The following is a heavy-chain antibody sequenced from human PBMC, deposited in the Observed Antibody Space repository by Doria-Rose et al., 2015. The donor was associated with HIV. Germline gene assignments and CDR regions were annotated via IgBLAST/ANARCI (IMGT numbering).Heavy chain of an antibody. Sequence: QITLKESGPVLVKPTETFTLTCTVSGVSLSSPGMGVSWIRQPPGKALEWLANIFSDDERSYKTSPKSRLTISRGTSKSQVVLTMTDMDPVDTATYYCARIKSSRWYHKYYFDFWGQGTLVIVSA. CDR1: GVSLSSPGMG. D-gene: IGHD6-13*01. CDR3: ARIKSSRWYHKYYFDF. CDR2: IFSDDER. J-gene: IGHJ4*02. V-gene: IGHV2-26*01.